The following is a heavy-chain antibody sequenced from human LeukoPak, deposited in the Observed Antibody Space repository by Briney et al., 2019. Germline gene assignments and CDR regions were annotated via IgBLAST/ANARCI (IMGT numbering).Heavy chain of an antibody. Sequence: PGESLRLSCAASGFTFSSYGMHWVRQAPGKGLEWVAVISYDGSNKYHADSMKGRFTISRDNSKNTLYLQMNSLRTEDTAVYYCARDRSSSWAIDYWGQGTLVTVSS. V-gene: IGHV3-30*03. CDR3: ARDRSSSWAIDY. D-gene: IGHD6-13*01. CDR1: GFTFSSYG. J-gene: IGHJ4*02. CDR2: ISYDGSNK.